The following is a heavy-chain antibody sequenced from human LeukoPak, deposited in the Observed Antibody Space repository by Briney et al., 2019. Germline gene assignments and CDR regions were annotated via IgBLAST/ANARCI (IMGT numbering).Heavy chain of an antibody. J-gene: IGHJ4*02. CDR1: VGSISSYY. CDR2: IYYSGST. V-gene: IGHV4-59*08. CDR3: ARHVREYSSLGY. D-gene: IGHD6-6*01. Sequence: PSETLSLTCTVSVGSISSYYWSWIRQPPGKGLEWIGYIYYSGSTNYTPPLKSPVTISVDTSKNQFSLKLSSVTAADTAVYYCARHVREYSSLGYWGQGTLVTVSS.